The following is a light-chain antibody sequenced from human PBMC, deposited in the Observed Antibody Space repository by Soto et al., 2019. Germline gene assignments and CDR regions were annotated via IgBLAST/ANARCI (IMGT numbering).Light chain of an antibody. Sequence: SGLTNCPVSLNFCPSERATRSFMASQSVSSSYLAWYQQKPCQAPRLLIYGASSRATGIPDRFSGSGSGTDFTLTISRLEPEDFAVYYCQQYGSHTVISIGQGTRLEIK. CDR3: QQYGSHTVIS. CDR1: QSVSSSY. V-gene: IGKV3-20*01. CDR2: GAS. J-gene: IGKJ5*01.